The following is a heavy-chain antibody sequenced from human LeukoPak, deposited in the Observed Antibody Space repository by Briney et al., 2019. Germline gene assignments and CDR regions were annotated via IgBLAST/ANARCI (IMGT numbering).Heavy chain of an antibody. CDR1: GFTFSSYE. CDR3: ARAVYSYSYGDYLDY. V-gene: IGHV3-48*03. CDR2: ISSSGSTI. D-gene: IGHD5-18*01. Sequence: GGSLRLSCAASGFTFSSYEMNWVRQAPGKGLEWVSYISSSGSTIYYADSVKARFTISRDNAKNSLYLQTNSLRAEDTAVYYCARAVYSYSYGDYLDYWGQGTLVTVSS. J-gene: IGHJ4*02.